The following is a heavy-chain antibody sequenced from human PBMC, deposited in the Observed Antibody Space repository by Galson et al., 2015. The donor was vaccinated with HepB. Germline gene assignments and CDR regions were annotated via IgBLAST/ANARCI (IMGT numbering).Heavy chain of an antibody. J-gene: IGHJ3*02. D-gene: IGHD5-18*01. CDR3: ARNGADSYYDAFHI. V-gene: IGHV1-2*02. CDR2: ISPKSGAT. CDR1: GYSFTDYY. Sequence: SVKVSCKASGYSFTDYYLHWVRQAPGQGLEWLGWISPKSGATIYAQNFQGRVTMTRDTSMNTVYMELIRLRSDDTAVYYCARNGADSYYDAFHIWGQGAMGTVSS.